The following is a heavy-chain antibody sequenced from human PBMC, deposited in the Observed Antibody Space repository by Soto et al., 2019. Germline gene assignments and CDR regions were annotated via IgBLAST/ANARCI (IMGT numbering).Heavy chain of an antibody. CDR2: INPNSGGT. V-gene: IGHV1-2*02. J-gene: IGHJ4*01. CDR3: ARSSGTYSHFDY. D-gene: IGHD6-19*01. Sequence: ASVKVSCKASGYSFTAYCVHWVRQAPGQGLEWMGWINPNSGGTNYEQRFQGRVAMTTDTSTNTAYMELNSLKSEDTALYFCARSSGTYSHFDYWGQGDPVTVSS. CDR1: GYSFTAYC.